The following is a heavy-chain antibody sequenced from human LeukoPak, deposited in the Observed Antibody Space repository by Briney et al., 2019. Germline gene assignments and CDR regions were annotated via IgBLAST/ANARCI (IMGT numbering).Heavy chain of an antibody. CDR2: IRYDGSNK. D-gene: IGHD3-10*01. CDR3: AKSTGY. V-gene: IGHV3-30*02. Sequence: PGKGLEWVAFIRYDGSNKYYADSVKGRFTISRDNSKNTLYLQMNSLRAEDTAVYYCAKSTGYWGQGTLVTVSS. J-gene: IGHJ4*02.